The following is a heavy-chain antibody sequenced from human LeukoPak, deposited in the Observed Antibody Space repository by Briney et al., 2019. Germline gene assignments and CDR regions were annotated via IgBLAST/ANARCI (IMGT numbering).Heavy chain of an antibody. CDR3: AKSLDSYDFWSGYHPFDY. CDR2: ISSSSSYI. CDR1: GFTFSSYS. J-gene: IGHJ4*02. D-gene: IGHD3-3*01. V-gene: IGHV3-21*04. Sequence: PGGSLRLSCAASGFTFSSYSMNWVRQAPGKGLEWVSSISSSSSYIYYADSVKGRFTISRDNSKNTLYLQMNSLRAEATAVYYCAKSLDSYDFWSGYHPFDYWGQGTLVTVSS.